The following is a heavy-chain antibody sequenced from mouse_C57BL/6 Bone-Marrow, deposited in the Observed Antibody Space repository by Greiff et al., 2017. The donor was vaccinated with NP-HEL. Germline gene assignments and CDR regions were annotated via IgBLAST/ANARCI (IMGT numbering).Heavy chain of an antibody. CDR2: ISSGGSYT. CDR1: GFTFSSYG. J-gene: IGHJ4*01. CDR3: ARRGSYYYGSSSYYYAMDY. Sequence: DVQLQESGGDLVKPGGSLKLSCAASGFTFSSYGMSWVRQTPDKRLEWVATISSGGSYTYYPDSVKGRFTISRDNAKNTLYLQMSSLKSEDTAMYYCARRGSYYYGSSSYYYAMDYWGQGTSVTVSS. V-gene: IGHV5-6*02. D-gene: IGHD1-1*01.